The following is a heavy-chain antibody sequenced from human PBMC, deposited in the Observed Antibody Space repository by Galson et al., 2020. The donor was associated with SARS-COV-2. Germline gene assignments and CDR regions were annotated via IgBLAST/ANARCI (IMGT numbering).Heavy chain of an antibody. CDR3: ARDSPNDY. Sequence: ASVKVSCKASGYTFTSYGISWVRQAPGQGLEWMGWISVNDGNKKYAQKFEGRLIMTTDTSTSTAYMDLRSLRSDDTAVYYCARDSPNDYWGQGTLVAVAS. V-gene: IGHV1-18*01. CDR2: ISVNDGNK. CDR1: GYTFTSYG. J-gene: IGHJ4*02.